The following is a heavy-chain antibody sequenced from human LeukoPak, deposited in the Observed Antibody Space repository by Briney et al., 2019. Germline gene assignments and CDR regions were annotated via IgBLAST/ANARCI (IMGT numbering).Heavy chain of an antibody. CDR3: ARDTATPARIVGATWGFDY. CDR2: INQSGST. V-gene: IGHV4-34*01. J-gene: IGHJ4*02. Sequence: PSETLSLTCAVYGGSFSGFYWTWIRQPPGKGLEWIGEINQSGSTNYNPSLKSRVTISIDMSENHVSLKLRSVTAEDTAVYYCARDTATPARIVGATWGFDYWGQGTLVSVSS. D-gene: IGHD1-26*01. CDR1: GGSFSGFY.